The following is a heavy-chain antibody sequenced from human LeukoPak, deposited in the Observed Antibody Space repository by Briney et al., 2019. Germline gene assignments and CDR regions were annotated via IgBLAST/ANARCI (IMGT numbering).Heavy chain of an antibody. CDR1: GGSISSGGYY. Sequence: PSQTLSLTRTVSGGSISSGGYYWSWIRQHPGKGLEWIGYIYYSGSTYYNPSLKSRVTISVDTSKNQFSLKLSSVTAADTAVYYCARYCSSTSCTYYYYYGMDVWGKGTTVTVSS. D-gene: IGHD2-2*01. J-gene: IGHJ6*04. CDR2: IYYSGST. V-gene: IGHV4-31*03. CDR3: ARYCSSTSCTYYYYYGMDV.